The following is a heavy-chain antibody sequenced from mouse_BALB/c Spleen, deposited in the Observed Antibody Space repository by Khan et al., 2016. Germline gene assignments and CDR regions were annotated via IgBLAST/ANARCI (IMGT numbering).Heavy chain of an antibody. J-gene: IGHJ4*01. V-gene: IGHV1-7*01. CDR3: ASVGGNYAMDY. CDR2: INPSTGYT. CDR1: GYTFTSYW. Sequence: QVQLQQSGAELAKPGASVKMSCKASGYTFTSYWMHWVKQRPGQGLEWIGYINPSTGYTEYNQKFKDKATLTADKSSSTAYMQLSSLTSEDSAVYSCASVGGNYAMDYWGQGTSVTVSS.